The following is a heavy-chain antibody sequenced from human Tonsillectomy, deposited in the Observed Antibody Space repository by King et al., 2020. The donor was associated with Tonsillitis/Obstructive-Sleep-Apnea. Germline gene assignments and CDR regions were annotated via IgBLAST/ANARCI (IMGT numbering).Heavy chain of an antibody. CDR1: GFTFDDYA. Sequence: VQLVESGGGLVQPGRSLRLSCAASGFTFDDYAMHWVRQAPGKGLEWVSGISWNSGSIGYADSVKGRFTISRDNAKNSLYLQLNSLRAEDTALYYCAKDMNSIVARGADMDVWGKGTTVTVSS. CDR2: ISWNSGSI. J-gene: IGHJ6*03. D-gene: IGHD5-12*01. V-gene: IGHV3-9*01. CDR3: AKDMNSIVARGADMDV.